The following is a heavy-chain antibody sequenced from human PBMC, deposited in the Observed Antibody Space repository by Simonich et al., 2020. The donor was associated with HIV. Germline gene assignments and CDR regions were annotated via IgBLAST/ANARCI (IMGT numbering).Heavy chain of an antibody. CDR2: MNPNRDNT. V-gene: IGHV1-8*03. J-gene: IGHJ5*02. CDR1: GYTFTGYY. Sequence: QVQLVQSGAEVKKPGASVKVSCKASGYTFTGYYMRWVRQATGQGLECIGGMNPNRDNTDYAQKFQGRVTISRDTSIRTAYMELSSLRSEDTAVYYCARALRWFDPWGQGTLVTVSS. CDR3: ARALRWFDP. D-gene: IGHD4-17*01.